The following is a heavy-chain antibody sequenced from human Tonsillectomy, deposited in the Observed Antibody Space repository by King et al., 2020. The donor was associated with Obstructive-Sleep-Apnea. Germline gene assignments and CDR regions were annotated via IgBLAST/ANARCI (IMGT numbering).Heavy chain of an antibody. V-gene: IGHV4-59*01. J-gene: IGHJ6*02. CDR3: ARSLVVVAATAYYYYGMDV. CDR1: GGSISSYY. Sequence: VPLQESGPGLVKPSETLTLTCTVSGGSISSYYWSWIRQPPGKGLEWIGYIYYSGSTNYNPSLKSRVTISVDTSKNQFSLKLSSVTAADTAVYYCARSLVVVAATAYYYYGMDVWGQGTTVTVSS. D-gene: IGHD2-15*01. CDR2: IYYSGST.